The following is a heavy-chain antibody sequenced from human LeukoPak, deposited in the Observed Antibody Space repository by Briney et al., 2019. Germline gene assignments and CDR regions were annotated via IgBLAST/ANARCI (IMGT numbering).Heavy chain of an antibody. J-gene: IGHJ4*02. CDR2: ISDDGSNK. D-gene: IGHD2-15*01. Sequence: GGSLRLSCAASGFTFSSYSMHWVRQAPGRGLEWVAVISDDGSNKYYADSVKGRFTISRDNSKNTLYLQMNSLRAEDTAVYYCARAERGYCSGGFCYSDYWGQGTLVTVSS. CDR3: ARAERGYCSGGFCYSDY. V-gene: IGHV3-30*04. CDR1: GFTFSSYS.